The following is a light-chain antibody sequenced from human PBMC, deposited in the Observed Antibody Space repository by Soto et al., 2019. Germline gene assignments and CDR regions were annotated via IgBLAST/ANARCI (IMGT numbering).Light chain of an antibody. Sequence: VMTQAPATLSVSPGERATLSCRASQTINNNIAWYQLKDGQVPRLLIYGASTRATDIPARFSGSGSGTEFTLTISSLQSEDFAEYHCQQYNNWIQTCGQVTKVDNK. CDR2: GAS. CDR3: QQYNNWIQT. V-gene: IGKV3-15*01. CDR1: QTINNN. J-gene: IGKJ1*01.